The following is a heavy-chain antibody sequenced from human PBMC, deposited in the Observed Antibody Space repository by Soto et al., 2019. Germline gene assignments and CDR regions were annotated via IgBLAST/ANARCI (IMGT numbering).Heavy chain of an antibody. CDR1: GFTFATYS. V-gene: IGHV3-48*02. D-gene: IGHD6-19*01. CDR3: ARASGWYPSDAFEI. Sequence: EAQLVESGGGLVQPGGSLRLSCAASGFTFATYSMNWVRQAPGTGLEWVSYISDSSATRYYADSVTGRFTISRDNAKNSLYLQMNSLRDEDSALYYCARASGWYPSDAFEIWGQGTPVTVSS. CDR2: ISDSSATR. J-gene: IGHJ3*02.